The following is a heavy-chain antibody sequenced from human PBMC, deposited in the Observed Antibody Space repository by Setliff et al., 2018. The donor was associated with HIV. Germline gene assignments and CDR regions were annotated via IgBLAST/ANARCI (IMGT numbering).Heavy chain of an antibody. Sequence: PGGSLRLSCAASGFTFSSHTMNWIRQAPGKGLEWVSSISSTGTYIYYADSMKGRFTISRDNAKNSLFLQMKSLRAEDTGVYYCARDFYGSGSPPCGYWGQGTLVTVSS. CDR1: GFTFSSHT. J-gene: IGHJ4*02. D-gene: IGHD3-10*01. CDR3: ARDFYGSGSPPCGY. CDR2: ISSTGTYI. V-gene: IGHV3-21*01.